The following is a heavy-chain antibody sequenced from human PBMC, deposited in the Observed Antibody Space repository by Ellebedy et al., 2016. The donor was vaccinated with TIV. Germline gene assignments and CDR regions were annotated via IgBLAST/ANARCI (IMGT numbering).Heavy chain of an antibody. Sequence: GESLKISCVVSGFPFSHYEMNWVRQTPGKGLEWLSYISKDGGTTLYAASVKGRFTISRDNARSTVFLQMSNLRVEETALYYCARWFRGDTGLWYNDLWGQGALVTVSS. CDR1: GFPFSHYE. CDR2: ISKDGGTT. V-gene: IGHV3-48*03. D-gene: IGHD3-16*01. CDR3: ARWFRGDTGLWYNDL. J-gene: IGHJ5*02.